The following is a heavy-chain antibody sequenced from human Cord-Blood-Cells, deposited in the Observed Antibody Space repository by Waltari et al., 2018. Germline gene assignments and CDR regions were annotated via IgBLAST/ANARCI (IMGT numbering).Heavy chain of an antibody. J-gene: IGHJ5*02. D-gene: IGHD3-10*01. CDR2: INHSGST. V-gene: IGHV4-34*01. CDR1: GGSFSGYY. CDR3: ASLLGSGSYGTVLSVQNWFDP. Sequence: QVQLQQWGAGLLKPSETLSLTCAVYGGSFSGYYWSWIRQPPGKGLEWIGEINHSGSTTHNPALKSRVTISVDTSKNQFSLRLSSVTAADTAVYYCASLLGSGSYGTVLSVQNWFDPWGQGTLVTVSS.